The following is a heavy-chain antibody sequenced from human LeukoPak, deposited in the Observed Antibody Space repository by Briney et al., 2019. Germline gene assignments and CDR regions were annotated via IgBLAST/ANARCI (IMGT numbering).Heavy chain of an antibody. CDR2: INPNSGGT. CDR1: GYTFTVYY. V-gene: IGHV1-2*02. D-gene: IGHD1-26*01. J-gene: IGHJ4*02. Sequence: ASVKVSCKASGYTFTVYYMHWVRQAPGLGLEWMGWINPNSGGTNFAQKFRDRVTMTRDTSISTAYMELSRLRSDDTAVYYCARDSGDYSFDYWGQGTLVTVSS. CDR3: ARDSGDYSFDY.